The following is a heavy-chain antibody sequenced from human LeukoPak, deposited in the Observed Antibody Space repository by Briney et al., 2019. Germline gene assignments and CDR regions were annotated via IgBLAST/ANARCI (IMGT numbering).Heavy chain of an antibody. CDR3: ARHECGGSCYPEDY. Sequence: SETLSLTCTVSGGSISNYYWSWIRQSPGKGLEWIGYIYYTGNTNYNPSLESRVIISVDTSKNQFSLKLSSVTAAATAVYYCARHECGGSCYPEDYWGQGTLVTVSS. V-gene: IGHV4-59*08. CDR2: IYYTGNT. CDR1: GGSISNYY. J-gene: IGHJ4*02. D-gene: IGHD2-15*01.